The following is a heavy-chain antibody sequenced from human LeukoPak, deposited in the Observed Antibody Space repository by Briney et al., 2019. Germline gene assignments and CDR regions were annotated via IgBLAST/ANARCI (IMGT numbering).Heavy chain of an antibody. CDR3: ARDTEDYGSPSYAFDM. CDR2: IYHSGST. V-gene: IGHV4-59*01. J-gene: IGHJ3*02. Sequence: SETLSLTCTVSGGYISTYYWSWIRQPPGKGLEWIGYIYHSGSTKYNPSLKSRVSISVDTSKSHFSLRLSSVTAADTAVYYCARDTEDYGSPSYAFDMWGQGTMVTVSS. D-gene: IGHD3-10*01. CDR1: GGYISTYY.